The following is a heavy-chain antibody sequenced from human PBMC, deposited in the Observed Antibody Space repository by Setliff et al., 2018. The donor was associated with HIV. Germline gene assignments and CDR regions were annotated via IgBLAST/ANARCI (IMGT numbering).Heavy chain of an antibody. CDR2: ISTSGST. CDR3: ARGNDSAWGSFRSPLKYFFDF. J-gene: IGHJ4*02. V-gene: IGHV4-61*09. D-gene: IGHD3-16*02. CDR1: GGSISSGSYY. Sequence: PSETLSLTCTVSGGSISSGSYYWSWIRQPAGKGLEWIGHISTSGSTNYNPSLKSRVTISGDTSKNHFSLKLSSVTAADTAVYYCARGNDSAWGSFRSPLKYFFDFWGQGTLVTVSS.